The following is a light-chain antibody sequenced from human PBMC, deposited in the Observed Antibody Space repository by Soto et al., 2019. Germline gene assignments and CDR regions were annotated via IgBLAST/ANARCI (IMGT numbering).Light chain of an antibody. CDR3: QQRTSWPIT. Sequence: ESVLTQKTTTLFLSSGERATLSCRASQSVSNFSAWYQQIPGQAPSLLIYDASNRATGIPARFSGSGSGTDFTLTISSLEPEDFALYYCQQRTSWPITFGPVTKV. CDR1: QSVSNF. J-gene: IGKJ3*01. V-gene: IGKV3-11*01. CDR2: DAS.